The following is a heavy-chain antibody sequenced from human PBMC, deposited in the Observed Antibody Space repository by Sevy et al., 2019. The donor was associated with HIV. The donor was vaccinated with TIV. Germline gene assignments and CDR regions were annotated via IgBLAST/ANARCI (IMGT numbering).Heavy chain of an antibody. D-gene: IGHD3-22*01. V-gene: IGHV1-18*01. CDR2: ISAYNGNT. CDR3: ARDESVSMIVVDLDY. CDR1: GYTFTNYG. Sequence: APVKVSCKASGYTFTNYGITRVRQAPGQGLEWMGWISAYNGNTNYAQKLQGRVTMTTDTSTSTAYMELRSLRSDDPAVYYGARDESVSMIVVDLDYWGQGTLVTVS. J-gene: IGHJ4*02.